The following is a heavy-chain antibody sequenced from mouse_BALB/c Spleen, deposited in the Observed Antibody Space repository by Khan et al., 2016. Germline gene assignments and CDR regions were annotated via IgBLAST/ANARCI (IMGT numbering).Heavy chain of an antibody. D-gene: IGHD2-4*01. V-gene: IGHV9-3*02. CDR3: ARWGYDYAWFAY. Sequence: QIQVVPSGPELKKPGETVKISCKASGYSFTNYGMNWVKQAPGKGLKWMGWIDTNTGEPTYAEEFKGRFAFSLETSAITAYLQINNLKNDDTATYFCARWGYDYAWFAYWGQGTLVTVSA. CDR2: IDTNTGEP. J-gene: IGHJ3*01. CDR1: GYSFTNYG.